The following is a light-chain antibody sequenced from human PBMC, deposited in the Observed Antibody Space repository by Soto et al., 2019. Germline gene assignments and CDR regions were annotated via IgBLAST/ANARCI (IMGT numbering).Light chain of an antibody. V-gene: IGKV3-20*01. Sequence: EIVLTQSPGTLALSPGERATLSCRASQSVSNNYLAWYQPKPGQAPGXLIYGASNRATGIPDRFSGSGSGTDFTLTISRLEPEDSAVDYCQQYGSSGTFGQGTKVDIK. J-gene: IGKJ1*01. CDR3: QQYGSSGT. CDR2: GAS. CDR1: QSVSNNY.